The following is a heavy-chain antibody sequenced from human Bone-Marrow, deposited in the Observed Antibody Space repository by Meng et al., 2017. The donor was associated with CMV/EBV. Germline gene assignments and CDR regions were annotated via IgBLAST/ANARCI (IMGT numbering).Heavy chain of an antibody. D-gene: IGHD5-24*01. CDR1: DDSISGYY. CDR2: IYYIGST. CDR3: ARVGRRDGYNSHFDN. V-gene: IGHV4-59*01. Sequence: SETLSLTCIVSDDSISGYYWSWIRQPPGKGLEWIGYIYYIGSTNYNPSLKSRLTISMETSKNQLSLKVKSVTAADTAVYYCARVGRRDGYNSHFDNWGQGTLVTVSS. J-gene: IGHJ4*02.